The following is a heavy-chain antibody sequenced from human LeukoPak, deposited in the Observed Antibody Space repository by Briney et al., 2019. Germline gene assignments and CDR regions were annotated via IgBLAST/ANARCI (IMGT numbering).Heavy chain of an antibody. CDR1: GYSISSGYY. J-gene: IGHJ6*03. D-gene: IGHD6-13*01. CDR2: INHSGST. Sequence: SETLSLTCTVSGYSISSGYYWGWIRQPPGKGLEWIGEINHSGSTNYNPSLKSRVIISVDTSKNQFSLKLSSVTAADTAVYYCARGWGGSSWYYYYYYMDVWGKGTTVTVSS. V-gene: IGHV4-38-2*02. CDR3: ARGWGGSSWYYYYYYMDV.